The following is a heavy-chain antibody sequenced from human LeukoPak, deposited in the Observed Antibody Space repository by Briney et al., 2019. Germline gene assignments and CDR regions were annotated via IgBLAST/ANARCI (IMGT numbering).Heavy chain of an antibody. CDR1: GFVFDDYA. CDR2: INWNSGGM. CDR3: AKDTRYGDYDLAS. V-gene: IGHV3-9*01. J-gene: IGHJ4*02. D-gene: IGHD4-17*01. Sequence: GGSLRLSCVASGFVFDDYAMHWVRQAPGKGLEWVSGINWNSGGMNYADSVKGRFTISRDNAKNSLYLQMNSLRAEDTALYYCAKDTRYGDYDLASWGQGTLVTVSS.